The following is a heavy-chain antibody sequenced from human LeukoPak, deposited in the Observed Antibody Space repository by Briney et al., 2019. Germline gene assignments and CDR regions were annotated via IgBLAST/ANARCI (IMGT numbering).Heavy chain of an antibody. CDR3: ARLEGDRIRYFDY. D-gene: IGHD3-16*01. V-gene: IGHV4-59*01. CDR1: GGSISSYY. CDR2: IYYSGST. Sequence: PSQTLSLTCTVSGGSISSYYWSWIRQPPGKGLEWIGYIYYSGSTNYNPSLKSRVTISVDTSKYQFSQKLSSVTAADTVVYYCARLEGDRIRYFDYWGQGTLVTVSS. J-gene: IGHJ4*02.